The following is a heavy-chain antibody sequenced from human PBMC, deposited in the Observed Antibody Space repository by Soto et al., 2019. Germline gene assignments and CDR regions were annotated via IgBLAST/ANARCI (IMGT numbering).Heavy chain of an antibody. V-gene: IGHV4-31*03. CDR2: IYYSGRT. D-gene: IGHD5-12*01. CDR3: ARVRTNLGYSGYDYLTPIHYFDY. Sequence: PSETLSLTCTVSGGSISSGGYYWSWIRQHPGKGLEWIGYIYYSGRTSYNPSLKSRVTISVDTAKNQFSRKLSSVTAADTAVYYCARVRTNLGYSGYDYLTPIHYFDYWSQGTLGTVSS. CDR1: GGSISSGGYY. J-gene: IGHJ4*02.